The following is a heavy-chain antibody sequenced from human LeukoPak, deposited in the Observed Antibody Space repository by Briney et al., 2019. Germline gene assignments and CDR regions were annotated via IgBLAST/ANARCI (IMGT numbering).Heavy chain of an antibody. V-gene: IGHV3-23*01. CDR2: ISVGGDST. D-gene: IGHD1-20*01. Sequence: GGSLRLSCAASGFTFSIYATSWVRQAPGKGLGWVSGISVGGDSTYYADSVKGRFTISRDNSKNTLYLQMNNLRAEDTAVYYCARRLVTGGTDWFDPWGQGTLVTVSS. CDR1: GFTFSIYA. J-gene: IGHJ5*02. CDR3: ARRLVTGGTDWFDP.